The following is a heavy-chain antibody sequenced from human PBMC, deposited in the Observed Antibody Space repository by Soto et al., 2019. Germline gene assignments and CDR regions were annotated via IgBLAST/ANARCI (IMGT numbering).Heavy chain of an antibody. V-gene: IGHV4-39*01. Sequence: SETLSLTCTVSGGSISSSSYYWGWIRQPPGKGLEWIGSIYYSGSTYYNPSLKSRVTISVDTSKNQFSLKLSSVTAADTAVYYCARRIYYSSSWYGHSCWFDPWGQGTLVTVSS. J-gene: IGHJ5*02. CDR1: GGSISSSSYY. CDR2: IYYSGST. CDR3: ARRIYYSSSWYGHSCWFDP. D-gene: IGHD6-13*01.